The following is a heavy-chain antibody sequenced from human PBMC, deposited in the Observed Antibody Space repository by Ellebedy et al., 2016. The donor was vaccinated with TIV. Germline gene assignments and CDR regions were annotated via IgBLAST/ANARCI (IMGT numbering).Heavy chain of an antibody. CDR2: IYHSGST. CDR1: VGLVTGSIYY. CDR3: VYGRAVDAYDI. V-gene: IGHV4-39*01. D-gene: IGHD4-17*01. J-gene: IGHJ3*02. Sequence: SETLSLTXTVSVGLVTGSIYYWGWIRQPPGKGLEWIGSIYHSGSTYYNPSLKSRVTTSVDTSKKQVSLKLSSVTAADTAIYYCVYGRAVDAYDIWGQGTMVTVSS.